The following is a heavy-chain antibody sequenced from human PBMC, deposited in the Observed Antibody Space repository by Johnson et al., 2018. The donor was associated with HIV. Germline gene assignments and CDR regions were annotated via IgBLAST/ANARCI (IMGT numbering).Heavy chain of an antibody. CDR2: ISYDGSNK. CDR1: GFTFSSYA. D-gene: IGHD3-10*01. J-gene: IGHJ3*02. V-gene: IGHV3-30*04. CDR3: AREVRGPRGGFDI. Sequence: QVQLVESGGGVVQPGRSLRLSCAASGFTFSSYAMHWVHQAPGKGLEWVAVISYDGSNKYYADSVKGRFTISRDNSKNTVYLQMNSLRAEDTAVYYCAREVRGPRGGFDIWGQGTMVTVSS.